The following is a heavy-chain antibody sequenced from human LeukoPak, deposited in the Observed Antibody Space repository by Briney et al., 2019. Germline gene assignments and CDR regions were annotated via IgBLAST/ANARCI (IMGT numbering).Heavy chain of an antibody. V-gene: IGHV4-38-2*02. Sequence: SETLSLTCIVSGYSISSGYYWGWIRQSPGKGLEWIGTIYRSGSTYYNPSLKSRVTISVDRSKNQFSLKLSSVTAADTAVYYCARDHNEWFGEFHGWFDPWGQGTLVTVSS. CDR2: IYRSGST. D-gene: IGHD3-10*01. CDR1: GYSISSGYY. CDR3: ARDHNEWFGEFHGWFDP. J-gene: IGHJ5*02.